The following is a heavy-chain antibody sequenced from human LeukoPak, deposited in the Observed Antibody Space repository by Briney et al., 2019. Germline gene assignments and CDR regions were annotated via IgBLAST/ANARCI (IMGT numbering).Heavy chain of an antibody. CDR1: GFTFSSYG. CDR2: ISYDGSNK. Sequence: PGRSLRLSCAASGFTFSSYGMHWVHQAPGKGLEWVAVISYDGSNKYYADSVKGRFTISRDNSKNTLYLQMNSLRAEDTAVHYCAKDQGTKYRYVYYYYGMDVWGQGTTVTVSS. CDR3: AKDQGTKYRYVYYYYGMDV. D-gene: IGHD1-14*01. V-gene: IGHV3-30*18. J-gene: IGHJ6*02.